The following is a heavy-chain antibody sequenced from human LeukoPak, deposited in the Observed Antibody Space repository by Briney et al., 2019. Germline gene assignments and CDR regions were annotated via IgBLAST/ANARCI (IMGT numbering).Heavy chain of an antibody. CDR3: ASQLGGTTFH. CDR2: VHYSGIS. D-gene: IGHD1-1*01. V-gene: IGHV4-59*03. J-gene: IGHJ4*02. CDR1: GGSFSGYY. Sequence: PSETLSLTCAVYGGSFSGYYWSWIRQPPGQGLEWIGYVHYSGISDYNPSLQSRVTISVDTSKSQFSLKLSSVTAADTAVYYCASQLGGTTFHWGQGTLVTVSS.